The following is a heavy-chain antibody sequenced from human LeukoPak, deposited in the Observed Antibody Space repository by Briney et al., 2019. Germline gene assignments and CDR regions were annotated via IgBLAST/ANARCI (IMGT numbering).Heavy chain of an antibody. V-gene: IGHV5-51*01. Sequence: GESLKISCKGSGYSFTSYWIGWVRQMPGKGLEWMGIIYPGDSGTRYSPSFQGQVTISADKSVSTAYLQWSSLKASDTAMYYCARHPTRAKDDAFDIWGQGTMVTVSS. CDR1: GYSFTSYW. CDR2: IYPGDSGT. D-gene: IGHD1-1*01. CDR3: ARHPTRAKDDAFDI. J-gene: IGHJ3*02.